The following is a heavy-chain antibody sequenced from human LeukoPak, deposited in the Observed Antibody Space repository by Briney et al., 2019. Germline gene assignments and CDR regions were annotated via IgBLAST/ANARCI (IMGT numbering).Heavy chain of an antibody. V-gene: IGHV4-34*01. CDR2: INHSGST. J-gene: IGHJ6*03. Sequence: SETLSPTCAVYGGSFSGYYWSWIRQPPGKGLEWIGEINHSGSTNYNPSLKSRVTISVDTSKNQFSLKLSSVTAADTAVYYCARRRLRYFDWLEGDYYYYYMDVWGKGTTVTISS. D-gene: IGHD3-9*01. CDR1: GGSFSGYY. CDR3: ARRRLRYFDWLEGDYYYYYMDV.